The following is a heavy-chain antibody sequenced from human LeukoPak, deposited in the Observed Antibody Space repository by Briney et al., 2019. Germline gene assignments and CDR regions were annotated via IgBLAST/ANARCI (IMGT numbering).Heavy chain of an antibody. CDR3: ARERDSSIWTGIPGSYYYCLDV. V-gene: IGHV4-34*09. Sequence: SETLSLTCAVYGGSFSGYYWSWIRQPPGKGLEWIGYIYYSGSTYYNPSLKSRVTISVDTSKNQFSLKLSSVTAADTAVYYCARERDSSIWTGIPGSYYYCLDVWGQGTTVTVYS. J-gene: IGHJ6*02. CDR2: IYYSGST. D-gene: IGHD6-13*01. CDR1: GGSFSGYY.